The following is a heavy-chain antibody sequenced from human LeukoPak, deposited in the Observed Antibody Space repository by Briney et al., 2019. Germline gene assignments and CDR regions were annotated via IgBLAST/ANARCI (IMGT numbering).Heavy chain of an antibody. V-gene: IGHV3-23*01. CDR2: ISGSGGST. D-gene: IGHD3-10*01. J-gene: IGHJ3*02. Sequence: GGSLRLSCAASGFTFSSYAMSWVRQAPGKGLEWVSGISGSGGSTYYADFVKGRFTISRDNSKNTLYLQMNSLRAEDTAVYYCAKDNGDWFGAFDIWGLGTMVTVSS. CDR3: AKDNGDWFGAFDI. CDR1: GFTFSSYA.